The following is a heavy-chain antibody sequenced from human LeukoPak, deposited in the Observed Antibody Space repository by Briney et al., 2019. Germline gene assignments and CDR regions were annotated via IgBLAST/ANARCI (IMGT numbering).Heavy chain of an antibody. CDR3: ARGDGGNSGY. Sequence: PSETLSLTCTVSGGSTSSYYWSWIRQPPGKGLEWIGYIYYSGSTNYNPSLKNRVTISVETSKNQFSLKLSSVIAADTAVYYCARGDGGNSGYWGQGTLVTVSS. CDR2: IYYSGST. CDR1: GGSTSSYY. D-gene: IGHD4-23*01. V-gene: IGHV4-59*01. J-gene: IGHJ4*02.